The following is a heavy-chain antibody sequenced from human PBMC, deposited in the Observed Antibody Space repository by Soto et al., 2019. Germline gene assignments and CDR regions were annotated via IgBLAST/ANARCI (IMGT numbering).Heavy chain of an antibody. Sequence: VQLVESGGGVVQPGRSLRLSCAASGFTFSNFPMHWVRQAPVKGLEWVSVVSHDGSHGYYTDSVKGRFTVSRDNSLNTLFLQMNSLRPEDTAVYFCARDHHLGGDYYYYGMDVWGHGTTVTVS. CDR3: ARDHHLGGDYYYYGMDV. J-gene: IGHJ6*02. V-gene: IGHV3-30-3*01. CDR2: VSHDGSHG. D-gene: IGHD3-16*01. CDR1: GFTFSNFP.